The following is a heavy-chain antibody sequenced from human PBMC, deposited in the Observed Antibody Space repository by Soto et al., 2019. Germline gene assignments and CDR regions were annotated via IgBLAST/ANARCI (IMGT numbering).Heavy chain of an antibody. CDR3: ARETSYDFWSGPQTMEV. D-gene: IGHD3-3*01. CDR1: GFRFSDYS. V-gene: IGHV3-30*03. Sequence: GGSLRLSCAASGFRFSDYSMNWVRQAPGRGLEWVAVISYDGSNKYYADSVKGRVTISRDNSENILYLQMNSLRPDDTAVYLCARETSYDFWSGPQTMEVWGQGTTVTVSS. J-gene: IGHJ6*02. CDR2: ISYDGSNK.